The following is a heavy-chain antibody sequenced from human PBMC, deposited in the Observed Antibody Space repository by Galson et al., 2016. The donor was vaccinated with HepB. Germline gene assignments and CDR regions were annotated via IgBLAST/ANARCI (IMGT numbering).Heavy chain of an antibody. J-gene: IGHJ4*02. CDR3: ARTGNFDY. V-gene: IGHV4-61*01. Sequence: SETLSLTCTVSGGGSVTSGSYFWSWIRQPPGKGLEWIGYIAYSGNTHYNPSLKSRVTISLDKSKDQVSLKLRSVTPPDTAVYYCARTGNFDYWGQGTLVAVSS. CDR1: GGGSVTSGSYF. CDR2: IAYSGNT. D-gene: IGHD1-1*01.